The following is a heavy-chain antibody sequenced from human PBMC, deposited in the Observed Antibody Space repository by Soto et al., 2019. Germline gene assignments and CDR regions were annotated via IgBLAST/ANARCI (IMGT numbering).Heavy chain of an antibody. Sequence: GGSLRLSCAASGFTLSSYWMTWVRQAPGKGLEWVANIKHDGNEKYYVDSVKGRFTISRDNAKNPLYLQINSLRAEDTAVYYCARDKMAYCSGDCYAGSYYYGMDVWGQGTTGTVSS. CDR2: IKHDGNEK. CDR1: GFTLSSYW. V-gene: IGHV3-7*03. CDR3: ARDKMAYCSGDCYAGSYYYGMDV. D-gene: IGHD2-21*02. J-gene: IGHJ6*02.